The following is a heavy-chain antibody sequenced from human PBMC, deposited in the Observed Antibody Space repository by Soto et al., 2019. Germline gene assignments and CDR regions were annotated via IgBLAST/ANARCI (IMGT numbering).Heavy chain of an antibody. CDR3: ARERDGMDV. J-gene: IGHJ6*02. CDR1: GFTFSDYY. V-gene: IGHV3-11*05. Sequence: QVQLVESGGGLVKPGGSLRLSCAASGFTFSDYYMSWIRQAPGKGLQWVSYTSGSSSYTNYADSVKGRFTISRDNAKNSLYLQMNSLRAEDAAVYYCARERDGMDVWGQGTTVTVSS. CDR2: TSGSSSYT.